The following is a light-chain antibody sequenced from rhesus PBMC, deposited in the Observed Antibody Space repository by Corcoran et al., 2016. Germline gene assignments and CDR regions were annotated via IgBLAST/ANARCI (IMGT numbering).Light chain of an antibody. CDR1: QGISSW. J-gene: IGKJ1*01. CDR3: PQHNSYPRT. Sequence: DIQMTQSPSSLSASVGDRVTITCQASQGISSWLAWYQQKPGKAPKLLIYAASSLQSGVPSRFSGSGSGTVFTLTISRLQPEGFATYYCPQHNSYPRTFGQGTKVEI. CDR2: AAS. V-gene: IGKV1-33*02.